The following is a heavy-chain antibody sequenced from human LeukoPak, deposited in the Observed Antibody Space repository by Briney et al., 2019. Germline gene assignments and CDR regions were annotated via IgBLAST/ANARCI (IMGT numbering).Heavy chain of an antibody. Sequence: SETLSLTCTVSGGSISSSSYYWGWIRQPPGKGLEWIGSIYYSGSTYYNPSLKSRVTISVDTSKNQFSLKLSSVTAADTAVYYCARGRRDSSGYYAGFDYWGQGTLVTVSS. CDR2: IYYSGST. J-gene: IGHJ4*02. D-gene: IGHD3-22*01. CDR3: ARGRRDSSGYYAGFDY. V-gene: IGHV4-39*07. CDR1: GGSISSSSYY.